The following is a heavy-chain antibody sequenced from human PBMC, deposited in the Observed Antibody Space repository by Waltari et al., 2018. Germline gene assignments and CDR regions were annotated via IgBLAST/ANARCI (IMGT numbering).Heavy chain of an antibody. CDR3: ARGRGANINTIRGVFDI. V-gene: IGHV4-4*02. J-gene: IGHJ3*02. CDR2: IYHTVTT. D-gene: IGHD3-10*01. Sequence: VRQSPGKGLEWIGDIYHTVTTNYNPSLKRRVTISLDKSKNQFSLKLPSVTAADTAVYYCARGRGANINTIRGVFDIWGQGTMVTVSS.